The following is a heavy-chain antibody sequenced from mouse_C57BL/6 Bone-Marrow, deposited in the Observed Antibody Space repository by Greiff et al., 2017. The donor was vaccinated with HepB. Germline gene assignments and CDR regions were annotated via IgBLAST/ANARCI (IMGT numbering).Heavy chain of an antibody. CDR3: ARHEGTELGRVLCAY. CDR1: GYTFTEYT. J-gene: IGHJ3*01. CDR2: FYPGSGSI. V-gene: IGHV1-62-2*01. Sequence: VKLVESGAELVKPGASVKLSCKASGYTFTEYTIHWVKQRSGQGLEWIGWFYPGSGSIKYNEKFKDKATLTADKSSSTVYMELSRLTSEDAAVYFCARHEGTELGRVLCAYWGQGTRVTVSA. D-gene: IGHD4-1*01.